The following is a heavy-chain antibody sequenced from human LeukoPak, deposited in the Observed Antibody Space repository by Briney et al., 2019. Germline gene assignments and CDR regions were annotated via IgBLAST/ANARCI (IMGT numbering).Heavy chain of an antibody. CDR3: ARDRDGVTGSSGYYYEGHY. D-gene: IGHD3-22*01. J-gene: IGHJ4*02. Sequence: SVKVSCKASGGTFSSYAISWVRQAPGQGLEWMGGIVPIFGTANYAQKFQGRVTITTDESTSTAYMELSSLRSEDTAVYYCARDRDGVTGSSGYYYEGHYWGQGTLVTVSS. CDR2: IVPIFGTA. CDR1: GGTFSSYA. V-gene: IGHV1-69*05.